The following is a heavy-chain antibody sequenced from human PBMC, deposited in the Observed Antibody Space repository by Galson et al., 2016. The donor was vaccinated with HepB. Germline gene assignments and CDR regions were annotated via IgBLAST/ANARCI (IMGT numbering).Heavy chain of an antibody. Sequence: SLRLSCAASGFIFSSSWMSWVRQAPGKGLEWVANIKPDGSGGYFLDSLKGRFTVSRDNAKNSLYLQMNSLRVDDTAVYYCARVGYNYGSGSHYNGDDWYFDLWGRGTLVIVSS. D-gene: IGHD3-10*01. CDR2: IKPDGSGG. J-gene: IGHJ2*01. V-gene: IGHV3-7*03. CDR1: GFIFSSSW. CDR3: ARVGYNYGSGSHYNGDDWYFDL.